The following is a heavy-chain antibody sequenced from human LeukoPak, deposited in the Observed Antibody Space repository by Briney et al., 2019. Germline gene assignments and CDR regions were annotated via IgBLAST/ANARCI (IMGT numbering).Heavy chain of an antibody. V-gene: IGHV3-48*01. CDR1: GFAFSSFT. J-gene: IGHJ4*02. Sequence: PGGSLRLSCVASGFAFSSFTMNWARQAPGKGLEWVSYISGSSSTIYYADSVKGRFAISRDNAKNSLFLQMNSLRAEDTAVYYCARELAYWGQGTLVTVSS. CDR3: ARELAY. CDR2: ISGSSSTI. D-gene: IGHD6-6*01.